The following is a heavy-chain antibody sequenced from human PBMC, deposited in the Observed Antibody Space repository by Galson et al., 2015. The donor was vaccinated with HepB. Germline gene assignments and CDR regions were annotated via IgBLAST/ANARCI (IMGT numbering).Heavy chain of an antibody. CDR2: ISYDGSNK. D-gene: IGHD6-13*01. J-gene: IGHJ4*02. CDR3: ARIAAAGTWGNHFDY. Sequence: SLRLSCAASGFTFSSYGMHWVRQAPGKGLEWVAVISYDGSNKYYADSVKGRFTISRDNSKNTLYLQMNSLRAEDTAVYYCARIAAAGTWGNHFDYWGQGTLVIVSS. V-gene: IGHV3-30*03. CDR1: GFTFSSYG.